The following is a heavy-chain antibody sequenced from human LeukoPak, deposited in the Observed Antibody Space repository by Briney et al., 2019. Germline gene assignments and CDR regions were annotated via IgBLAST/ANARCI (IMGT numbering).Heavy chain of an antibody. CDR3: AKDVGKWESLHFFDY. D-gene: IGHD1-26*01. CDR1: GFTLSTNA. J-gene: IGHJ4*02. V-gene: IGHV3-23*01. CDR2: ISGSGAST. Sequence: GGSLRLSCLTSGFTLSTNAMSWVRQAPGKGLEWISGISGSGASTYYADSVKGRFTVSRDDSRNTLYLQMNSLRGDDTAVYYRAKDVGKWESLHFFDYWGQGTLVTVSS.